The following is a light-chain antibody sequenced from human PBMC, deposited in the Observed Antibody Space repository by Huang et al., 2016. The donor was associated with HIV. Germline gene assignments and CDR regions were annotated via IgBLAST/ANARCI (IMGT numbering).Light chain of an antibody. CDR1: QSLVHSDGKTY. CDR2: KIA. J-gene: IGKJ1*01. V-gene: IGKV2-24*01. Sequence: DIVLTQSPLSSPVTLGQPASFSCRSSQSLVHSDGKTYVRWLQLRPGQPPRLLIQKIANRFSGVPDRFSGSGAGTDFTLKISRVEAEDVGVYYCMQATQFPWTFGQGTKVEIK. CDR3: MQATQFPWT.